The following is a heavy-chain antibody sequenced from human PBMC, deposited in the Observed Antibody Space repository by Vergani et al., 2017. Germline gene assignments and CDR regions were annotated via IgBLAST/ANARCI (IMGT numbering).Heavy chain of an antibody. CDR3: AKDMGSGSYYNPSYYFDY. J-gene: IGHJ4*02. V-gene: IGHV3-43*01. CDR1: GFTFDDYT. Sequence: EVQLVESGGVVVQPGGSLRLSCAASGFTFDDYTMHWVRQAPGKGLEWVSLISWDGGSTYYADSVKGRFTSSRDNSKNSLYLQMNSLRTEDTALYYCAKDMGSGSYYNPSYYFDYWGQGTLVTVSS. D-gene: IGHD3-10*01. CDR2: ISWDGGST.